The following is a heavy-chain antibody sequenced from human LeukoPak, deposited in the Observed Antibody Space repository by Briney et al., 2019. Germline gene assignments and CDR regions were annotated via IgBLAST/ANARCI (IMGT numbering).Heavy chain of an antibody. D-gene: IGHD4-17*01. CDR2: ISYDGSNK. Sequence: GGSLRLSCAASEFTFSSYAMHWVRQAPGKGLEWVAVISYDGSNKYYADSVKGRFTISRDNSKNTLYLRMNSLRAEDTAVYYCARDLTVTTLYDYWGQGTLVTVSS. CDR3: ARDLTVTTLYDY. V-gene: IGHV3-30-3*01. CDR1: EFTFSSYA. J-gene: IGHJ4*02.